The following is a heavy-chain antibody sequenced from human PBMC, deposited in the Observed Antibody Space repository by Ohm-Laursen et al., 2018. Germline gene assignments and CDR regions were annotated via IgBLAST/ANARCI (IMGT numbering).Heavy chain of an antibody. Sequence: SLRLSCAASGFTFSSYGMHWVRRAPGKGLEWVAVISYDGSNKYYADSVKGRFTISRDNSKNTLYLQMNSLRADDTAVYYCARAPFWAGSYCPFDYWGQGTLVTVSS. D-gene: IGHD1-26*01. CDR1: GFTFSSYG. CDR2: ISYDGSNK. J-gene: IGHJ4*02. CDR3: ARAPFWAGSYCPFDY. V-gene: IGHV3-30*03.